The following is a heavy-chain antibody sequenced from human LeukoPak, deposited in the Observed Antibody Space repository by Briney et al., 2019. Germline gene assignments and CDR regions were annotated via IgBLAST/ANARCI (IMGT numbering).Heavy chain of an antibody. Sequence: GESLKISCKGSGYSFTSYWIGWVRQMPGKGLEWMGIIYPGDSDTGYSPSFQGQVTISADKSISAAYLQWSSLKASDTAMYYCARAPTPRLLPDPYYFDYWGQGTLVTVSS. CDR1: GYSFTSYW. D-gene: IGHD2-15*01. CDR3: ARAPTPRLLPDPYYFDY. CDR2: IYPGDSDT. J-gene: IGHJ4*02. V-gene: IGHV5-51*01.